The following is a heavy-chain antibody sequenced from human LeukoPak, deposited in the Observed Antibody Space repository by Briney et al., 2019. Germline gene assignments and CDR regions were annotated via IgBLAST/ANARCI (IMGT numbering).Heavy chain of an antibody. CDR2: INHSGST. CDR3: ARPHPRFSSSWYRY. CDR1: GGSFSGYY. D-gene: IGHD6-13*01. Sequence: SETLSLTCAVYGGSFSGYYWSWIRQPPGKGLEWIGEINHSGSTNYNPSLKSRVTISVDTSKNQFSLKLSSVTAADTAVYYCARPHPRFSSSWYRYWGQGTLVTVSS. J-gene: IGHJ4*02. V-gene: IGHV4-34*01.